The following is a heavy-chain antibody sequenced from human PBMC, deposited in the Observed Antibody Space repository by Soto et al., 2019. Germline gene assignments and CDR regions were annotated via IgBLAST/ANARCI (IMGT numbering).Heavy chain of an antibody. V-gene: IGHV4-30-2*01. CDR1: GGSLSGATYS. J-gene: IGHJ4*02. CDR2: IFPSGTT. Sequence: SETLSLTCGVSGGSLSGATYSWNWIRQTPGKGLEWIGYIFPSGTTYYNPSLRSRVTTSIDVSKNQFSLSLRSLTAADTAVYYCARSREFDYWSQGTLVTVSS. CDR3: ARSREFDY.